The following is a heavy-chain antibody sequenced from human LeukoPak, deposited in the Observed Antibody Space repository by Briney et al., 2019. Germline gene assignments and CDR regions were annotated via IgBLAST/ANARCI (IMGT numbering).Heavy chain of an antibody. J-gene: IGHJ4*02. D-gene: IGHD6-13*01. Sequence: PGGSLRLSCAASGFTVSSNYMSWVRQAPGKGLEWVSVIYSGGSTYYADSVKGRFTISRDNSKNTLYLQMNSLRAEDTAVYYCARESASYSSSLSYFDYWGQGTLVTVSS. CDR1: GFTVSSNY. V-gene: IGHV3-66*01. CDR2: IYSGGST. CDR3: ARESASYSSSLSYFDY.